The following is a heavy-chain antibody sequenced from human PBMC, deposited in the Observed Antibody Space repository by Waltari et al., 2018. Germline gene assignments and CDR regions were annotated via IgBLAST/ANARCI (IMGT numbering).Heavy chain of an antibody. Sequence: QVQLVQSGAEVKKPGSSVKVSCKASGGHFSSYTISWVRQDPGQGLEWMGRIIPILGIANYAQKFQGRVTITADKSTSTAYMELSSLRSEDTAVYYCARDFWREAAAGIYYFDYWGQGTLVTVSS. CDR2: IIPILGIA. CDR3: ARDFWREAAAGIYYFDY. D-gene: IGHD6-13*01. CDR1: GGHFSSYT. J-gene: IGHJ4*02. V-gene: IGHV1-69*08.